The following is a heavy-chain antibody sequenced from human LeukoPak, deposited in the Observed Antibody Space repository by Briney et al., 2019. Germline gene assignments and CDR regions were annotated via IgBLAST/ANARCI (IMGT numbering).Heavy chain of an antibody. CDR2: ISYDGSNK. CDR1: GFTFSSYA. J-gene: IGHJ4*02. V-gene: IGHV3-30-3*01. CDR3: AREGLAVAFDY. D-gene: IGHD6-19*01. Sequence: GGSLRLSCAASGFTFSSYAMHWVRQAPGKGLEWVAVISYDGSNKYYADSVKGRFTISRDNSKNTLYLQMNSLRAEDTAVYYCAREGLAVAFDYWGQGTLVTVS.